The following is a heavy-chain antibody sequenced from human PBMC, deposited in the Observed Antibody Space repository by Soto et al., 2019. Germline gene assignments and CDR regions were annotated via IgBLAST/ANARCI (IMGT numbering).Heavy chain of an antibody. CDR2: ISYDGSNR. CDR3: ARDNPFH. Sequence: PGGSLRLSCAASGFTFSSYAMHWVRQAPGKGLEWVAVISYDGSNRYYADSVKGRFTISRDNSKNTLYLQMNSLRAEDTAVYYCARDNPFHWGQGTLVTVSS. J-gene: IGHJ4*02. CDR1: GFTFSSYA. V-gene: IGHV3-30-3*01.